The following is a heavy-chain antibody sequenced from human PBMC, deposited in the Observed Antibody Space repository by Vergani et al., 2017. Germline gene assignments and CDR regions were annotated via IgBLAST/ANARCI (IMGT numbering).Heavy chain of an antibody. CDR3: ARVLGSSWYPLYYYYYMDV. CDR1: GFTFSSYA. CDR2: ISGSGGST. Sequence: EVQLLESGGGLVQPGGSLRLSCAASGFTFSSYAMSWVRPAPGQGLEWVSAISGSGGSTYYADSVKGRFTISRDNSKNTLYLQMNSLRAEDTAVYYCARVLGSSWYPLYYYYYMDVWGKGTTVTVSS. D-gene: IGHD6-13*01. V-gene: IGHV3-23*01. J-gene: IGHJ6*03.